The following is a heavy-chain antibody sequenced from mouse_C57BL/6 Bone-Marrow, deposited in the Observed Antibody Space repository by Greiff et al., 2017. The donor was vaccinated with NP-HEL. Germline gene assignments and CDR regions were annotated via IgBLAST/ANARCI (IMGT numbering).Heavy chain of an antibody. CDR3: ASERQLRLPYSFDY. V-gene: IGHV1-78*01. D-gene: IGHD3-2*02. J-gene: IGHJ2*01. Sequence: VQLQQSDAELVKPGASVKISCKVSGYTFTDHTIHWMKQRPEQGLEWIGYIYPRDGSTKYNEKFKGKATLTADKSSSTAYMQLYSLTSEDSAVYFCASERQLRLPYSFDYWGQGTTLTVSS. CDR1: GYTFTDHT. CDR2: IYPRDGST.